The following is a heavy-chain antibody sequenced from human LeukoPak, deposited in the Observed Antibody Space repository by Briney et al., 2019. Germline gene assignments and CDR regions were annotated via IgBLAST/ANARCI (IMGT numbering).Heavy chain of an antibody. Sequence: GESLKISCKGSGYSFTSYWIGWVRQMPGKGLEWMGIIYPGNSDTRYSPSFQGQVTISADKSIGTAYLQWSSLKASDTAMYYCARQGKTADRGVDYWGQGTLVTVSS. J-gene: IGHJ4*02. CDR2: IYPGNSDT. V-gene: IGHV5-51*01. CDR1: GYSFTSYW. CDR3: ARQGKTADRGVDY. D-gene: IGHD3-22*01.